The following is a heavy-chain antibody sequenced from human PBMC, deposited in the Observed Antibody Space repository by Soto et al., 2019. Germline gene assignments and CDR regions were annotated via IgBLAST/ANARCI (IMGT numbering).Heavy chain of an antibody. D-gene: IGHD1-7*01. CDR3: ARDRQYNWNYIRGRAFDI. Sequence: QVQLQESGPGLVKPSETLSLTCTVSGGSVSSGSYYWRWLRQPPGKVLEWIGYIYYSGSTNYNPALTSRVTISVDTSKNQFSLKLSSVTAADTAVYYCARDRQYNWNYIRGRAFDIWGPGTMVTVS. CDR2: IYYSGST. CDR1: GGSVSSGSYY. V-gene: IGHV4-61*01. J-gene: IGHJ3*02.